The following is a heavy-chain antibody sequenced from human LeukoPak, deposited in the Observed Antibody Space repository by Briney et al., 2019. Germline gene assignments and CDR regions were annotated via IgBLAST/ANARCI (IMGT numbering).Heavy chain of an antibody. D-gene: IGHD3-10*01. CDR2: INPSGGST. Sequence: ASVKVSCKASGYTFTSYYMHWVRQAPGQGLEWMGIINPSGGSTSYAQKFQGRVTMTRNTSISTAYMELSSLRSEDTAVYYCARNRESASHNYYYYYGMDVWGQGTTVTVSS. V-gene: IGHV1-46*01. CDR1: GYTFTSYY. CDR3: ARNRESASHNYYYYYGMDV. J-gene: IGHJ6*02.